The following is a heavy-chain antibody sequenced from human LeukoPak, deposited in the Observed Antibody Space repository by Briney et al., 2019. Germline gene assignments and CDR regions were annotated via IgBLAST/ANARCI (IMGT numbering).Heavy chain of an antibody. CDR1: GFTFSTCG. J-gene: IGHJ4*02. Sequence: GGSLRLSCAASGFTFSTCGMHWVRQAPGKGLGWVAVIWYDGSNKYYAHSVKGRFTISRDNSKNTLYLQMNGLRAEDTAVYYCAKGSGNYYAVFDYWGQGTLVTVAS. D-gene: IGHD1-26*01. CDR3: AKGSGNYYAVFDY. V-gene: IGHV3-33*06. CDR2: IWYDGSNK.